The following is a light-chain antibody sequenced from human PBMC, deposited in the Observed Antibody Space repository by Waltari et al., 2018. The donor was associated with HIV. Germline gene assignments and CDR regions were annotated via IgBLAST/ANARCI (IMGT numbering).Light chain of an antibody. CDR1: SSDVGGYNY. J-gene: IGLJ2*01. CDR2: EVT. Sequence: QSALTQPPSASGSTGQSVTISCTGTSSDVGGYNYVSWYQQHPGKAPKLMIYEVTKRPSGVPDRFSGSKSGNTASLTVSGLQAEDEADYYCSSYAGSNKVVVFGGGTKLTVL. V-gene: IGLV2-8*01. CDR3: SSYAGSNKVVV.